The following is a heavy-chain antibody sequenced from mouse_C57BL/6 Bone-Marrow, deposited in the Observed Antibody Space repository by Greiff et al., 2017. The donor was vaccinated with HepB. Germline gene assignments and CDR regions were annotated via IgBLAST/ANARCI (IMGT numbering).Heavy chain of an antibody. J-gene: IGHJ4*01. V-gene: IGHV3-8*01. Sequence: EVKLVESGPGLAKPSQTLSLTCSVTGYSITSDYWNWIRKFPGNKLEYMGYISYSGSTYYNPSLKSRISITRDTSKNQYYLQLNSVTTEDTATYYCARSEDYYGSSDDDYAMDYWGQGTSVTVSS. D-gene: IGHD1-1*01. CDR2: ISYSGST. CDR3: ARSEDYYGSSDDDYAMDY. CDR1: GYSITSDY.